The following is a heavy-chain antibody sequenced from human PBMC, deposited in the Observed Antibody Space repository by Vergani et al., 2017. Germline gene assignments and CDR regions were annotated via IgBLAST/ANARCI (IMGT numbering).Heavy chain of an antibody. V-gene: IGHV3-30*04. CDR2: ISYDGSNK. D-gene: IGHD1-14*01. Sequence: QVQLVESGGGVVQPGRSLRLSCAASGFTFSSYAMHWVRQAPGKGLEWVAVISYDGSNKYYADSVKGRFTISRDNSKNTLYLQMNRLRAEDTAVYYCARDRGPEGIPDYWGQGTLVTVSS. J-gene: IGHJ4*02. CDR1: GFTFSSYA. CDR3: ARDRGPEGIPDY.